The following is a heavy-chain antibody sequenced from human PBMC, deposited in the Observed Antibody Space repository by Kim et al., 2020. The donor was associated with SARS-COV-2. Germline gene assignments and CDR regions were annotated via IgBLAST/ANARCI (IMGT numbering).Heavy chain of an antibody. J-gene: IGHJ6*02. Sequence: KGRFTISRDNAKSSLSLQMNGLKAEDTAVYYCAGSLYCSSASCFYGMDVWGQGTTVTVSS. D-gene: IGHD2-2*01. CDR3: AGSLYCSSASCFYGMDV. V-gene: IGHV3-48*03.